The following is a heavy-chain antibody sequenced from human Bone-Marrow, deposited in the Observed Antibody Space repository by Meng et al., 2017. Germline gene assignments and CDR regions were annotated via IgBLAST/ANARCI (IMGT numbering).Heavy chain of an antibody. D-gene: IGHD5-12*01. CDR3: ARDRGGYATFDN. J-gene: IGHJ4*02. CDR1: GASIRSDGYY. Sequence: QVQLQRSGPGLVEPSQPLPLTCTVSGASIRSDGYYWHWIRQHPGKGLEWIAYIYHSGGTYSNPSLRSRTTLSVDTSNNQFSLKLSSVTAADTAVYYCARDRGGYATFDNWGQGTLVTVSS. V-gene: IGHV4-31*03. CDR2: IYHSGGT.